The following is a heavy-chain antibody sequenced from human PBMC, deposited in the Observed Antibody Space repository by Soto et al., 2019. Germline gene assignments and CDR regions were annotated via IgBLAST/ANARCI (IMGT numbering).Heavy chain of an antibody. D-gene: IGHD2-15*01. CDR1: GLTFSISS. V-gene: IGHV3-7*01. CDR3: ETANTWYHFDM. J-gene: IGHJ3*02. Sequence: VQLVESGGGLVQPGGPLRLSCTASGLTFSISSMTWVRQAPGEGLEWVSDINPAGNVQQYADSVKERFTISRDKDMNSLFLQMSGLRVEDTAVCCCETANTWYHFDMWGQGTKGHRLF. CDR2: INPAGNVQ.